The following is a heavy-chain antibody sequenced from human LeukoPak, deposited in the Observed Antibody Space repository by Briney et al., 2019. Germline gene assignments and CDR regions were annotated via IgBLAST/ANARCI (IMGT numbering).Heavy chain of an antibody. V-gene: IGHV3-48*02. Sequence: GGSLRLSCVAYGFTFSTYSMNWVRQAPGKGMEWVSYISGGSPTMYYADSVKGRFTISRDNAKNSLYLQMNSLRDEDTAVYYCARVPVPYYYDSSGYYNWGQGTLVTVSS. J-gene: IGHJ4*02. D-gene: IGHD3-22*01. CDR1: GFTFSTYS. CDR2: ISGGSPTM. CDR3: ARVPVPYYYDSSGYYN.